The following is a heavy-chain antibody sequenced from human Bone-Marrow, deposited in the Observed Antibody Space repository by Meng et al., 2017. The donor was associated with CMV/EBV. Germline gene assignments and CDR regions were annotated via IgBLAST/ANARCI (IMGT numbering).Heavy chain of an antibody. CDR2: INSDGSST. D-gene: IGHD3-3*01. J-gene: IGHJ6*02. Sequence: GGSLRLSCAASGFTFSSYWMHWVRQAPGKGLVWVSRINSDGSSTSYADSVKGRFTISRDNAKNTLYLQMNSLRAEDTAVYYCAGALNWSGYHVYYYYGMDVWGQGTTVTVSS. CDR3: AGALNWSGYHVYYYYGMDV. V-gene: IGHV3-74*01. CDR1: GFTFSSYW.